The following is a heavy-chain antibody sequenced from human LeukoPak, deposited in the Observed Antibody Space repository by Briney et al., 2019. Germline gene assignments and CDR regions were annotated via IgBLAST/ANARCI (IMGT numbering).Heavy chain of an antibody. D-gene: IGHD6-19*01. J-gene: IGHJ4*02. Sequence: MPSETLSLTCTVSGGSISSGGYYWSWIRQHPGKGLEWIGYIYYSGSTYYNPSLKSRVTISVDTSKNQFSLKLSSVTAADTAVYYCALWPAVAGIERLDYWGQGTLVTVSS. CDR2: IYYSGST. CDR1: GGSISSGGYY. V-gene: IGHV4-31*03. CDR3: ALWPAVAGIERLDY.